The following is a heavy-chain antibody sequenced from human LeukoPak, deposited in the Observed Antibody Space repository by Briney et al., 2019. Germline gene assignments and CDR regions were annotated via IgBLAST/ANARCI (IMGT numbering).Heavy chain of an antibody. CDR2: IIPIFGTA. CDR3: AREGSRPSYDSSGYYAP. CDR1: GGTFSSYA. V-gene: IGHV1-69*13. D-gene: IGHD3-22*01. Sequence: SVKVSCKASGGTFSSYAISWVRQAPGQGLEWMGGIIPIFGTANYAQKFQGRVTITADESTSTAYMELSSLRSEDTAVYYCAREGSRPSYDSSGYYAPWGQGTLVTVSS. J-gene: IGHJ5*02.